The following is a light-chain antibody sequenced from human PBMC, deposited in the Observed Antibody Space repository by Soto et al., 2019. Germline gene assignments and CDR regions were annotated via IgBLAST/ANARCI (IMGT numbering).Light chain of an antibody. J-gene: IGKJ4*01. CDR3: QQYKNWPPLT. CDR2: GAF. CDR1: KSVSYN. V-gene: IGKV3-15*01. Sequence: EIVMTQSPATLSVSPGETATLSCRASKSVSYNLAWYQQKPGQGPRLLIYGAFTRATGIPARFSGSGSGTEFTLTISSLQSEEFAVYYCQQYKNWPPLTFGGGTKVEIK.